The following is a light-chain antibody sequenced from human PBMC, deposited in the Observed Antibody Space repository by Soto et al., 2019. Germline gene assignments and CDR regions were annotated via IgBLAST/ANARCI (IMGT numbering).Light chain of an antibody. J-gene: IGLJ3*02. CDR1: SSNIGSNY. CDR3: AAWDDSLSGLWV. CDR2: RNN. Sequence: QAVVTQPPSASGTPGQRVTISCSGSSSNIGSNYVFWYQQLPGTAPKLLIYRNNLRPSGVPDRFSGSKSGTSASLAISGLRSEDETDYYCAAWDDSLSGLWVFGGGTKLT. V-gene: IGLV1-47*01.